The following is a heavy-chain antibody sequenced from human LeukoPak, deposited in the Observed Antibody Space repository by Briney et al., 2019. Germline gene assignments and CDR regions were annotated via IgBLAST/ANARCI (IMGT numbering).Heavy chain of an antibody. CDR2: ISSNGGST. V-gene: IGHV3-64*02. D-gene: IGHD3-10*01. Sequence: GGSLRLSCAASAFTFSSYSMNWVRQAPGKGLEYVSAISSNGGSTYYADSVKGRFTISRDNAKDSLFLQMNSLRAEDTAVYYCARERGRASPPLRSLNYFDYWGQGTLVTVSS. CDR1: AFTFSSYS. CDR3: ARERGRASPPLRSLNYFDY. J-gene: IGHJ4*02.